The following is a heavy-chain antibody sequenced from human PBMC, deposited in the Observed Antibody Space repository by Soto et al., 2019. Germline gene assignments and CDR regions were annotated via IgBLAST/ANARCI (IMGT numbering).Heavy chain of an antibody. CDR2: IWYDGSNK. V-gene: IGHV3-33*01. CDR3: AREHTMGFMIVEGADI. Sequence: QVQLVESGGGVVQPGRSLRLSCAASGFTFSSYGMHWVRQAPGKGLEWVAVIWYDGSNKYYADSVKGRFTISRDNFKNTLYLQMNSLRAEDTAVYYCAREHTMGFMIVEGADIWGQGTMVTVSS. J-gene: IGHJ3*02. D-gene: IGHD3-22*01. CDR1: GFTFSSYG.